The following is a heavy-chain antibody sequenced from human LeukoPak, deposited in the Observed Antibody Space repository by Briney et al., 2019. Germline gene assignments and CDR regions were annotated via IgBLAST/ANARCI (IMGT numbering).Heavy chain of an antibody. Sequence: ASVKVSCKASGYTFTGYYMHWVRQAPGQGLEWMGWINPNSGGTNYAQKFQGRVTMTRDTSISTAYMELSRLRSDDTAVYYCARDSQKGGPTDYWGQGTLVTVSS. J-gene: IGHJ4*02. CDR2: INPNSGGT. CDR1: GYTFTGYY. CDR3: ARDSQKGGPTDY. D-gene: IGHD1-26*01. V-gene: IGHV1-2*02.